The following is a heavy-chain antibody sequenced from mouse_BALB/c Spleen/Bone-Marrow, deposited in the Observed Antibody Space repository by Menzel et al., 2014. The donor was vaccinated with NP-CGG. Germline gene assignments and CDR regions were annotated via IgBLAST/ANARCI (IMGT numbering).Heavy chain of an antibody. D-gene: IGHD4-1*01. J-gene: IGHJ2*01. Sequence: EVMLVESGGGLVQPGGFRKLSCAASGFTFSSFGMHWARQAPEKGPEWVAYISSGSSTFFFADTAKGGFTASRDNPKNTLFLQMTSLRSEDTAMYFCTRRGNWDEFDSRGQGTTLTVSS. V-gene: IGHV5-17*02. CDR3: TRRGNWDEFDS. CDR1: GFTFSSFG. CDR2: ISSGSSTF.